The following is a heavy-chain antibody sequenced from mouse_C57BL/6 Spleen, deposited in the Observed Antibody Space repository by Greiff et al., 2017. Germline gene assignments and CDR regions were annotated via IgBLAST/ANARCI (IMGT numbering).Heavy chain of an antibody. CDR1: GYTFTSYW. J-gene: IGHJ2*01. V-gene: IGHV1-69*01. CDR3: ARGGLRRGGFDY. D-gene: IGHD2-2*01. CDR2: IDPSDSYT. Sequence: QVQLQQPGAELVMPGASVKLSCKASGYTFTSYWMHWVKQRPGQGLEWIGEIDPSDSYTNYNQKFKGKSTLTVDKSSSTAYMQLSSLTSEDSAVYYGARGGLRRGGFDYWGQGTTLTVSS.